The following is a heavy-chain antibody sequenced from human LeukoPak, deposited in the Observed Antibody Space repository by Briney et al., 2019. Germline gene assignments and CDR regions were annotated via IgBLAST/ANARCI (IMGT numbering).Heavy chain of an antibody. CDR3: ASQGRGYSYGYMDY. J-gene: IGHJ4*02. CDR1: GFAFSSYW. V-gene: IGHV3-7*01. Sequence: SGGSLRLSCAASGFAFSSYWMSWVRQAPGKGLEWVANIKQDGSEKYYVDSVKGRFTISRDNAKNSLYLQMNSLRAEDTAVYYCASQGRGYSYGYMDYWGQGTLVTVSS. D-gene: IGHD5-18*01. CDR2: IKQDGSEK.